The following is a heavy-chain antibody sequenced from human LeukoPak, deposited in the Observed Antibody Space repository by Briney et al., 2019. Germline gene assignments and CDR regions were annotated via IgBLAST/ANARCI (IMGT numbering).Heavy chain of an antibody. CDR1: GFTFSSYA. Sequence: PGGSLRLSCAASGFTFSSYAMSWVRQAPGKGLEWVSAISGSGSSTYYADSVKGRFTISRDNSKNTLYLQMNSLRAEDTAVYYCAKDRSRYSGSYFWGFYFDYWGQGTLVTVSS. D-gene: IGHD1-26*01. CDR3: AKDRSRYSGSYFWGFYFDY. V-gene: IGHV3-23*01. CDR2: ISGSGSST. J-gene: IGHJ4*02.